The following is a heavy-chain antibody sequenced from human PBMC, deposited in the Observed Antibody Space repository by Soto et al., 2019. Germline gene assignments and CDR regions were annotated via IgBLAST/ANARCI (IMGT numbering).Heavy chain of an antibody. D-gene: IGHD6-13*01. CDR2: ISYDGSNK. CDR3: ASGQQLVIEDY. V-gene: IGHV3-30-3*01. CDR1: GFTFSSYA. Sequence: QVQLVESGGGVVQPGRSLRLSCAASGFTFSSYAMHWVRQAPGKGLEWVAVISYDGSNKYYADSVKGRFTISRDNSKNTLYLQMNSLRAEDTAVYYCASGQQLVIEDYWGQGTLVTVSS. J-gene: IGHJ4*02.